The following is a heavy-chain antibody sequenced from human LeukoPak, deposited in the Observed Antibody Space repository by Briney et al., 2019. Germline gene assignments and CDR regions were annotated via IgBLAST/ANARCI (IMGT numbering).Heavy chain of an antibody. CDR3: ARDPGVTTGTYYFDS. Sequence: SETLSLTCTVSGASVSSGSYYWTWIRQPPGKGLGWIGYIFYSGSTNYNPSLESRVTISFDTSKNQFSLKLTSVTAADTAVYYCARDPGVTTGTYYFDSWGQGSLVTVSS. V-gene: IGHV4-61*01. J-gene: IGHJ4*02. D-gene: IGHD1-1*01. CDR2: IFYSGST. CDR1: GASVSSGSYY.